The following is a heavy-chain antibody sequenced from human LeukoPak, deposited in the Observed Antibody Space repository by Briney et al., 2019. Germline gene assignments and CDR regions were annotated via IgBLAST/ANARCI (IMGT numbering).Heavy chain of an antibody. D-gene: IGHD4-17*01. Sequence: PSETLSLTCAVYGGSFSGYYWSWIRQPPGKGLEWIGEINHSGSTNYNPSLKSRVTISVDTSKNQFSLKLSSVTAADTAVYYCARDNPYGEDYWGQGTLVTVSS. CDR2: INHSGST. J-gene: IGHJ4*02. V-gene: IGHV4-34*01. CDR1: GGSFSGYY. CDR3: ARDNPYGEDY.